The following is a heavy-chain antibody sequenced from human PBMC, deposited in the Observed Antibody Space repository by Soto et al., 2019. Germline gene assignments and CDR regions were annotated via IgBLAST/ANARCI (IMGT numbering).Heavy chain of an antibody. CDR1: GFTFSSYG. D-gene: IGHD5-18*01. J-gene: IGHJ4*02. CDR2: IWSDGSNK. CDR3: AKGDDTADFDY. V-gene: IGHV3-30*02. Sequence: GGSLRLSCAASGFTFSSYGMHWVRQAPGKGLEWVALIWSDGSNKYYADSVKGRFTISRDNSKNTLYLQMNSLRPEDTAVYFCAKGDDTADFDYWGQGALVTVSS.